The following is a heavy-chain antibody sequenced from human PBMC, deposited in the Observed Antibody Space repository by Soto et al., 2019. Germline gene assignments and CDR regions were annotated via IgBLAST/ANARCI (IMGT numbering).Heavy chain of an antibody. CDR2: LSHSGRT. Sequence: LSLTCAVSGFSIGSDSYWGWMRQSPGKGLEWIGTLSHSGRTFYNPSLKSRVTISADTTKNQFSLSLTSVTAADTAVYYCGHLKTDTEVTPAPPLFDSWGQGTLVTVSS. D-gene: IGHD2-2*01. CDR3: GHLKTDTEVTPAPPLFDS. J-gene: IGHJ4*02. V-gene: IGHV4-38-2*01. CDR1: GFSIGSDSY.